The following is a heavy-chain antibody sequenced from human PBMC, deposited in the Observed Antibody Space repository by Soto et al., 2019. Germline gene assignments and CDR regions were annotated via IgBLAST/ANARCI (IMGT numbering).Heavy chain of an antibody. V-gene: IGHV3-33*01. J-gene: IGHJ4*01. Sequence: GGSLRLSCAASGFKFSNYGMHWVRQGPGKGLEWVAVIWDDGSEKYYEDSVKGRFSISRDNSKNTLYLQMNSLRAEDTAIYYCARAPQRRGYGRQYFDHSGHGTLVTVSS. CDR3: ARAPQRRGYGRQYFDH. CDR1: GFKFSNYG. D-gene: IGHD5-12*01. CDR2: IWDDGSEK.